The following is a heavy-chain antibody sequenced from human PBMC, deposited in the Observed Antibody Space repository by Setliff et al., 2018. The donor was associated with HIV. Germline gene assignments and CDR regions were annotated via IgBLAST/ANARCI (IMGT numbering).Heavy chain of an antibody. CDR2: INPNMGDT. Sequence: ASVKVSCKTSGDTFTSYDINWVRQAAGHGLEWMGWINPNMGDTQYAQKFQGRIIMTRDTSINTVYMELSSLTSDDTALYYCARQDIPTGYYLFDYWGQGTQVTVSS. CDR3: ARQDIPTGYYLFDY. D-gene: IGHD3-9*01. J-gene: IGHJ4*02. CDR1: GDTFTSYD. V-gene: IGHV1-2*02.